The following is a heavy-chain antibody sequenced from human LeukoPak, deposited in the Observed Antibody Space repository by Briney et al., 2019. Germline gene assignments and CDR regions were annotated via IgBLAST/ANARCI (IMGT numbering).Heavy chain of an antibody. V-gene: IGHV4-59*12. CDR2: THSSGST. D-gene: IGHD1-26*01. Sequence: PSETLSLTCTVSGGSISGYYWTWIRQPAGEGLEWIGYTHSSGSTNYNPSLKSRVTISVDTSKNQFSLKLSSVTAADTAVYYCARGRRVGATNWGQGTLVTVSS. CDR3: ARGRRVGATN. CDR1: GGSISGYY. J-gene: IGHJ4*02.